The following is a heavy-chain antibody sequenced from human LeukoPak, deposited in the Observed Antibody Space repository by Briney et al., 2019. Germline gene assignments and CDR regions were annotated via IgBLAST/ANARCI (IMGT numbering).Heavy chain of an antibody. J-gene: IGHJ4*02. CDR1: GFTFSSYW. D-gene: IGHD6-19*01. Sequence: PGGSLRLSCAASGFTFSSYWMHWVRHVPGKGLVWVSRINTDASLTTYADSVKDRLTISRDNAKNTLYLQMNSLRAEDTAVYYCAREGEGSGCHIDFWGQGTLVTVSS. CDR3: AREGEGSGCHIDF. V-gene: IGHV3-74*01. CDR2: INTDASLT.